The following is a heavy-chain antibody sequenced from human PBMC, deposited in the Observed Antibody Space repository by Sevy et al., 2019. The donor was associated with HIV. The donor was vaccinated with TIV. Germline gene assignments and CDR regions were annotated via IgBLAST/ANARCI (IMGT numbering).Heavy chain of an antibody. J-gene: IGHJ6*02. CDR3: ARDLITYYYDSSGRPYYYGMDV. CDR2: IWYDGSNK. CDR1: GFTFSSYG. D-gene: IGHD3-22*01. Sequence: GGSLRLSCAASGFTFSSYGMHWVRQAPGKGLEWVAVIWYDGSNKYYADSVKGRFTISRRNSKNTLYLQMNSLRAEDTAVYYCARDLITYYYDSSGRPYYYGMDVWGQGTTVTVSS. V-gene: IGHV3-33*01.